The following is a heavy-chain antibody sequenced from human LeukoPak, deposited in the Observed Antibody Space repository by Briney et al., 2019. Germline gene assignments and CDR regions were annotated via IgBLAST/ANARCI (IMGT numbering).Heavy chain of an antibody. Sequence: PSETLSLTCTVSGGSVTSGSYYWSWIRQPPGKGLEWIGYISYSGSTNYSPSFKGRVTMSVDTSKNQFSLKLSSVTAADTAVYYCARHAYYDTSGYYYVDYWGQGTLVTVSS. CDR1: GGSVTSGSYY. J-gene: IGHJ4*02. V-gene: IGHV4-61*01. D-gene: IGHD3-22*01. CDR2: ISYSGST. CDR3: ARHAYYDTSGYYYVDY.